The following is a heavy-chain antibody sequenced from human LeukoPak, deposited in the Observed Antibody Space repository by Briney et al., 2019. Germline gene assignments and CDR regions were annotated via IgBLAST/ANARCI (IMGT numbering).Heavy chain of an antibody. V-gene: IGHV4-34*01. CDR2: INHSGST. Sequence: SETLSLTCAVYGGSFSGYYWSWIRQPTGKGLEWIGEINHSGSTNYNPSLKSRVTISVDTSKNQFSLKLSSVTAADTAVYYCARSERLLEWPLGAFDIWGQGTMVTVSS. D-gene: IGHD3-3*01. CDR1: GGSFSGYY. J-gene: IGHJ3*02. CDR3: ARSERLLEWPLGAFDI.